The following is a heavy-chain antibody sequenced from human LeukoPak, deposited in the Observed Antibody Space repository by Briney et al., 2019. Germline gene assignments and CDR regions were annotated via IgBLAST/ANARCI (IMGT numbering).Heavy chain of an antibody. V-gene: IGHV3-23*01. D-gene: IGHD3-10*01. CDR2: ISGSGGST. CDR3: AKGTMVRGVNYDY. J-gene: IGHJ4*02. CDR1: GFTFSSYA. Sequence: GSLRLSCAASGFTFSSYAMSWVRQAPGKGLEWVSAISGSGGSTYYADSVKGRFTISRDNSKNTLYLQMNSLRAEATAVYYCAKGTMVRGVNYDYWGQGPLVTVSS.